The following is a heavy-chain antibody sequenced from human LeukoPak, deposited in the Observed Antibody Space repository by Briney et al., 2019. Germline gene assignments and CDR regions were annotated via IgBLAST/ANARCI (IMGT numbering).Heavy chain of an antibody. CDR2: INHSGST. J-gene: IGHJ5*02. CDR3: ARHSRQQLRVDP. Sequence: SETLSLTCAVYGGSFSGYYWSWIRQPPGKGLEWIGEINHSGSTNYNPSLKSRVTISVDTSKNQFSLKLSSVTAADTAVYYCARHSRQQLRVDPWGQGTLVTVSS. D-gene: IGHD6-13*01. V-gene: IGHV4-34*01. CDR1: GGSFSGYY.